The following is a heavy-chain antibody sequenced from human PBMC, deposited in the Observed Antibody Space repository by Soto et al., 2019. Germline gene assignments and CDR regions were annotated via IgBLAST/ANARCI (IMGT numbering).Heavy chain of an antibody. Sequence: SETLSLTCTVSGGSISSYYWSWIRQPPGKGLEWIGYIYYSGSTNYNPSLKSRVTISVDTSKNQFSLKLSSVTAADTAVYYCATSPGHYGSGSYFSDYWGQGTLVTVSS. CDR1: GGSISSYY. J-gene: IGHJ4*02. D-gene: IGHD3-10*01. V-gene: IGHV4-59*01. CDR3: ATSPGHYGSGSYFSDY. CDR2: IYYSGST.